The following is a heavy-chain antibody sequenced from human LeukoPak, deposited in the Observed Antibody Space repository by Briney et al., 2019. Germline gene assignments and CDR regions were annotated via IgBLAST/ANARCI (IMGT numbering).Heavy chain of an antibody. Sequence: KASETLSLTCTVSGGSISSSSYYWGWIRQPPGKGLEWIGSIYYSGSTYYNPSLKSRVTISVDTSKNQFSLKLSSVTAADTAVYYCARGADSSGYYFTWWFDPWGQGTLVTVSS. CDR2: IYYSGST. V-gene: IGHV4-39*07. J-gene: IGHJ5*02. CDR1: GGSISSSSYY. CDR3: ARGADSSGYYFTWWFDP. D-gene: IGHD3-22*01.